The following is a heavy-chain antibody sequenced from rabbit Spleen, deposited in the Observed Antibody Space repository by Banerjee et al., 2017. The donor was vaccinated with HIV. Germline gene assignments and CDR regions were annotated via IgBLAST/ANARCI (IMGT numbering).Heavy chain of an antibody. CDR3: ARDGYSRGWGIILYYFNL. J-gene: IGHJ4*01. D-gene: IGHD4-1*01. V-gene: IGHV1S45*01. CDR1: GFSFSNNYV. Sequence: QEQLEESGGDLVKPGASLILTCTASGFSFSNNYVMCWVRQAPGKGLEWIACISAASSSGTYYANGAKGRFTIAKTSSTTVTLQMTSLTAADTAAYFCARDGYSRGWGIILYYFNLWGQGTLVTVS. CDR2: ISAASSSGT.